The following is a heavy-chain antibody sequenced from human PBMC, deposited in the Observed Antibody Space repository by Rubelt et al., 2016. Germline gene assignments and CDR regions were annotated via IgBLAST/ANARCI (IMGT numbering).Heavy chain of an antibody. J-gene: IGHJ4*02. CDR2: ISAYNGNT. CDR1: GYTFTSYG. D-gene: IGHD5-24*01. Sequence: QVQLVQSGAEVKKPGASVKVSCKASGYTFTSYGISWVRQAPGQGLEWMGWISAYNGNTNYAQKHEWRVSMTTDTYTSTAYVELGSLGSDETAVYYCARGRDDYGDYWGQGTLVTVSS. CDR3: ARGRDDYGDY. V-gene: IGHV1-18*01.